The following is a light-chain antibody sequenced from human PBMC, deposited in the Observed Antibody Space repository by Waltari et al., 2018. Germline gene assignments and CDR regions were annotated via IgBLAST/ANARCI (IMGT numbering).Light chain of an antibody. CDR1: NIERKS. V-gene: IGLV3-21*02. CDR3: QVWDGGRVV. CDR2: DDS. Sequence: SYVLTQPPSESVAPGQAATITCGGNNIERKSVHWYPQRPGQAPLLVVYDDSDRASGIPERFSGSKSGDTATLTISRVEAGDEADYSCQVWDGGRVVFGGGTKLTVL. J-gene: IGLJ3*02.